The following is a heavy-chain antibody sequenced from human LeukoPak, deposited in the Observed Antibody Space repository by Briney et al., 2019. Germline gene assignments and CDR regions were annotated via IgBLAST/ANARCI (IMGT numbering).Heavy chain of an antibody. J-gene: IGHJ4*02. V-gene: IGHV3-23*01. CDR1: GFTFSSYA. CDR3: ASTSYCSSTSCHRHFDY. CDR2: ISGGGGST. D-gene: IGHD2-2*01. Sequence: GGSLRLSCAASGFTFSSYAMSWVRQAPGKGLEWVSSISGGGGSTYYADSVKGRFTISRDNSKNTLYLQMNSLRAEDTAVYYCASTSYCSSTSCHRHFDYWGQGTLVTVSS.